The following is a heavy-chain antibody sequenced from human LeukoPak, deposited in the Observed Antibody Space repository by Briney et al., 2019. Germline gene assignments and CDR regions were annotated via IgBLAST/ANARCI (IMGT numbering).Heavy chain of an antibody. V-gene: IGHV3-33*01. CDR2: IWYDGSNK. Sequence: GGSLRLSCAASGFTFSSYGMHWVRQAPGKGLEWVAVIWYDGSNKYYADSVKGRFTISRDNSKNTLYLQMNSLRAEDTAVYYCARNRQQLAHDAFDIWGQGTMVTASS. J-gene: IGHJ3*02. D-gene: IGHD6-13*01. CDR3: ARNRQQLAHDAFDI. CDR1: GFTFSSYG.